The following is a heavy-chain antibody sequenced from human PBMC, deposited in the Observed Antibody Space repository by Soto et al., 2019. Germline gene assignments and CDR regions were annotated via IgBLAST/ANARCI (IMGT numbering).Heavy chain of an antibody. D-gene: IGHD2-15*01. CDR3: ARGTRYCSGGSCSLSAFDI. CDR2: IYYSGST. V-gene: IGHV4-39*01. CDR1: GGSISSSSYY. Sequence: SETLSLTCTVSGGSISSSSYYWGWIRQPPGKGLEWIGSIYYSGSTYYNPSLKSRVTISVDTSKNQFSLKLSSVTAADTAVYYCARGTRYCSGGSCSLSAFDIWGQGTMVTVSS. J-gene: IGHJ3*02.